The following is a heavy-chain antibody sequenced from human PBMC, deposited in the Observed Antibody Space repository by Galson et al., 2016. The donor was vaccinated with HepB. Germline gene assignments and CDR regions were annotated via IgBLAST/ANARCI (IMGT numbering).Heavy chain of an antibody. D-gene: IGHD1-1*01. CDR1: GFTVSDDY. Sequence: SLRLSCAASGFTVSDDYVSWVRQPPGKGLEWVSGIYASGRTFYADSVKGRFTISTDNSKNTLYLQMNSLRAEDTAIYYCARGGPHNNYFDYWGQGTLVTDSS. CDR2: IYASGRT. CDR3: ARGGPHNNYFDY. J-gene: IGHJ4*02. V-gene: IGHV3-53*01.